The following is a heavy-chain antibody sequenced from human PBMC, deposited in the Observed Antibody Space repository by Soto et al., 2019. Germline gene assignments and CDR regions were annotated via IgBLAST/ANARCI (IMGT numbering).Heavy chain of an antibody. D-gene: IGHD4-17*01. CDR2: IYYSGST. Sequence: SETLSLTCTVSGGSISSYYWSWIRQPPGKGLEWIGYIYYSGSTNYNPSLKSRVTISVDTANNQFSLKLSSVTGSDTAVYYFGRVYGDDPYDYLGQGTMVTVSS. J-gene: IGHJ4*02. V-gene: IGHV4-59*01. CDR1: GGSISSYY. CDR3: GRVYGDDPYDY.